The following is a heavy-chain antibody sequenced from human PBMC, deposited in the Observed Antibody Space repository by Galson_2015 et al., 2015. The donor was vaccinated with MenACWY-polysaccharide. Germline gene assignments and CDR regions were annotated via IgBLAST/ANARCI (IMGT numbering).Heavy chain of an antibody. J-gene: IGHJ4*02. Sequence: GQVTISADKSISTAYLQWSSLRASDTAVYYCARLSATGTVTFDYWGQGTLVTVSS. V-gene: IGHV5-51*01. D-gene: IGHD4-17*01. CDR3: ARLSATGTVTFDY.